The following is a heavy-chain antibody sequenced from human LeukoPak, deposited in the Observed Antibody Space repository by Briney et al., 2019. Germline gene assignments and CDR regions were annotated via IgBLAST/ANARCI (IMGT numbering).Heavy chain of an antibody. CDR2: ISFSGSPT. J-gene: IGHJ6*03. CDR3: ARGTGTTLHYYYYMDV. Sequence: GGSLRLSCAASGFTFSDYYMSWIRQAPGKGLEWVSYISFSGSPTQYADSVKGRFTISRDNAKNSLYLQMNSLRAEDTAVYYCARGTGTTLHYYYYMDVWGKGTTVTVSS. D-gene: IGHD1-7*01. V-gene: IGHV3-11*04. CDR1: GFTFSDYY.